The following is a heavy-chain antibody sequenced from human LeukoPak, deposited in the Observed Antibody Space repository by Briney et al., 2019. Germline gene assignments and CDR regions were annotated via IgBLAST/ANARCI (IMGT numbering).Heavy chain of an antibody. D-gene: IGHD4-17*01. CDR1: GGSFSGYY. CDR3: ASWTVTTGFDY. V-gene: IGHV4-34*01. CDR2: INHSGST. J-gene: IGHJ4*02. Sequence: SETLSLTCAVYGGSFSGYYWSWIRQPPGKGLEWIGEINHSGSTNYNPSLTSRVTISVDTSKNQFSLKLSSVTAADTAVYYCASWTVTTGFDYWGQGTLVTVSS.